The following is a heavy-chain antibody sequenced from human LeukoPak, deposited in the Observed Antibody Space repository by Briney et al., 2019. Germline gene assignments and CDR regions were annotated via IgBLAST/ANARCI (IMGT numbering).Heavy chain of an antibody. J-gene: IGHJ4*02. Sequence: PGGSLRLSCAASGFSFSSSAMSWVRQAPGKGLEWVSGISGRGSNTYYAKSVRGRFTISRDDSKNTLYLQMRSLRAEDTALYYCAKAGGFPPDYWGQGTLVTVSS. V-gene: IGHV3-23*01. CDR1: GFSFSSSA. D-gene: IGHD5-12*01. CDR3: AKAGGFPPDY. CDR2: ISGRGSNT.